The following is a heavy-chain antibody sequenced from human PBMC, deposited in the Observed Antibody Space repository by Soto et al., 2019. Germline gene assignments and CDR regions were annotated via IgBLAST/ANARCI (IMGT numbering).Heavy chain of an antibody. Sequence: EVQVLDSGGGLVQPGGSLRLSCAASGFTFNNYAMNWVRQAPGKGLEWVATISGTGGSTYYADSVKGRFTISRDNSKNTLYFQMNSLRVEDPAVYYCAKERLGGNFDYWRQGTQVTVSS. V-gene: IGHV3-23*01. J-gene: IGHJ4*02. CDR1: GFTFNNYA. CDR2: ISGTGGST. CDR3: AKERLGGNFDY.